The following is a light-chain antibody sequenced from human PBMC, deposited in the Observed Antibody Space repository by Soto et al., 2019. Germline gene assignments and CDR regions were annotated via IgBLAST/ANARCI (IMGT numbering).Light chain of an antibody. Sequence: IQMTQSPPSLSASVGDRVTITCQASHDIGNSLNWYQDKPGQAPKLVIYDAYNLETVVPSTFSGGGYGTHVTFTISSLWPEDIGTYFCQKSDHLPLFGPGTKVDIK. CDR2: DAY. V-gene: IGKV1-33*01. CDR1: HDIGNS. J-gene: IGKJ3*01. CDR3: QKSDHLPL.